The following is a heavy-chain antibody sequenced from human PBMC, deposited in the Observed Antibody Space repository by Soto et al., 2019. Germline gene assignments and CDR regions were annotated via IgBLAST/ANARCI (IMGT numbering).Heavy chain of an antibody. Sequence: SGKVSCKASGDTFSFYTINWVRQAPGLGLEWMGRVNPIVSMSNYAQKFQGRVTITADKSTNTAYMQLSSLRSEDTAIYYCAASYGSGYRAFDYWGQGARVTVSS. D-gene: IGHD3-10*01. V-gene: IGHV1-69*02. CDR3: AASYGSGYRAFDY. CDR2: VNPIVSMS. CDR1: GDTFSFYT. J-gene: IGHJ4*02.